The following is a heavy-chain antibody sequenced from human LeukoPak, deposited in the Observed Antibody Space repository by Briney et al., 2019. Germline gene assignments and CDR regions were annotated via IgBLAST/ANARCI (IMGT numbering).Heavy chain of an antibody. CDR3: AHGSGRLFDY. J-gene: IGHJ4*02. D-gene: IGHD6-19*01. Sequence: SGPSLVKPTQTLTLTCTFSGFSLSTTSVGVGWFRQPPGKALDWLALLYWNDDNRYSPSLKSRLTVTKDTSRNQVFLTMTNMDPVDTATYFCAHGSGRLFDYWSQGTLVTVSS. CDR1: GFSLSTTSVG. CDR2: LYWNDDN. V-gene: IGHV2-5*01.